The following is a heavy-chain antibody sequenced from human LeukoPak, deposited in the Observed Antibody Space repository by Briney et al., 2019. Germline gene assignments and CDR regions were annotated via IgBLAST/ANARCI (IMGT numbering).Heavy chain of an antibody. CDR2: IYSGDST. D-gene: IGHD6-19*01. V-gene: IGHV3-53*01. CDR1: GFTVSRNN. Sequence: GGSLRLSCAASGFTVSRNNLIWVRQPPGKGLECVSVIYSGDSTYYAESVQGRFTISRDRTKNTVYLQMNSLRAEDTAVYYCASGGHGGGWSNFEYWGQGTLVTVSS. J-gene: IGHJ4*02. CDR3: ASGGHGGGWSNFEY.